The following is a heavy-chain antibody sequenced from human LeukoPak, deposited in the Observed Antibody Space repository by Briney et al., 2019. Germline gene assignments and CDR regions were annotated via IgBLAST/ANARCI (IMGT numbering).Heavy chain of an antibody. J-gene: IGHJ3*02. CDR2: ISGSGGST. V-gene: IGHV3-23*01. Sequence: PGGSLRLSCAASGFTFSSYAMSWVRQAPGKGLEWDSAISGSGGSTYYADSVKGRFTISRDNSKNTLYLQMNSLRAEDTAVYYCAKDFRPYYDILTGYRPGNAFDIWGQGTMVTVSS. D-gene: IGHD3-9*01. CDR1: GFTFSSYA. CDR3: AKDFRPYYDILTGYRPGNAFDI.